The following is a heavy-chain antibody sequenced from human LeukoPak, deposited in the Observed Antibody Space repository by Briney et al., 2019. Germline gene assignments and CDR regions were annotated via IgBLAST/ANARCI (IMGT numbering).Heavy chain of an antibody. CDR3: AKLTSASGAYGVDV. J-gene: IGHJ6*02. D-gene: IGHD3-10*01. CDR1: GFTFSSYA. Sequence: PGGSLRLSCAASGFTFSSYAMNWVRQAPGKGLEWVSTISGSGGSKHYADSVEGRFTISRDNSKNTVYLQMNSLRAEDTAIYCCAKLTSASGAYGVDVWGQGTTVTVSS. CDR2: ISGSGGSK. V-gene: IGHV3-23*01.